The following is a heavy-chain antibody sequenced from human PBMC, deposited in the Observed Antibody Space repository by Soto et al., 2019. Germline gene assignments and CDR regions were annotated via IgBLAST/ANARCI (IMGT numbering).Heavy chain of an antibody. V-gene: IGHV1-18*04. CDR2: INTDNGTT. Sequence: QVQLMQSGAEVKKPGASVKVSFKASGYTFTSYDITSVRQAPGPGLEWMGWINTDNGTTAYAQRFQGRVTMTIDTSAKTAYMELRSLRSDDTAVYFCARSPEVRDNWIDPWGQGTVVTVSS. D-gene: IGHD3-10*01. CDR1: GYTFTSYD. J-gene: IGHJ5*02. CDR3: ARSPEVRDNWIDP.